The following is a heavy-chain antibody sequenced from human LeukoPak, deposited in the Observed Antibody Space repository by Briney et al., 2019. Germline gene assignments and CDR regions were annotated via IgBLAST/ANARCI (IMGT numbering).Heavy chain of an antibody. Sequence: ASVKVSCKASGNTFTDYYMNWVRQAPGQGLEWIGWINPKSGGTSYAQKFQGRVTMTRDTSISTAYMELNRLISDDSAVYYCARDKDGMDVWGQGTTVTVSS. J-gene: IGHJ6*02. CDR2: INPKSGGT. CDR1: GNTFTDYY. D-gene: IGHD2-15*01. CDR3: ARDKDGMDV. V-gene: IGHV1-2*02.